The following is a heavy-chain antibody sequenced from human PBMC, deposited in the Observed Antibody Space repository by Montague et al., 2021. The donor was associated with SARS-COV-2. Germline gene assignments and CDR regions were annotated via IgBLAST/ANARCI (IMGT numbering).Heavy chain of an antibody. CDR1: GGSIRTSSYY. J-gene: IGHJ4*02. D-gene: IGHD3-10*02. CDR3: ARDGSQHYYVAWIDY. CDR2: IYYSGST. Sequence: SETLSLTCTVSGGSIRTSSYYWGWIRQPPGKGLDWIGSIYYSGSTYYNPSLKSRVTISADTSNNQVSLNLSSVTAADTAVYYCARDGSQHYYVAWIDYWGQGILVTVSS. V-gene: IGHV4-39*07.